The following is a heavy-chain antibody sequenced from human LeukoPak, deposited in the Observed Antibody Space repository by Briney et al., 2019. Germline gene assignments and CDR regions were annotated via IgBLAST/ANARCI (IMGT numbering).Heavy chain of an antibody. CDR3: ARDNGEWRLNWFDH. CDR2: IWDDGNNK. D-gene: IGHD2-8*01. J-gene: IGHJ5*02. V-gene: IGHV3-33*01. CDR1: GFTFSTYV. Sequence: PGRSLRLSCAASGFTFSTYVMHCVRQAPGKGLDWVALIWDDGNNKYYADSVKGRFTISRDNSKNTLYLQMNSLRAEDTAVYYCARDNGEWRLNWFDHWGQGTLVTVSS.